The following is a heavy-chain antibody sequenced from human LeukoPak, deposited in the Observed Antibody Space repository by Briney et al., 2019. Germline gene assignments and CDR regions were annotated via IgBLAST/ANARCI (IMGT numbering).Heavy chain of an antibody. CDR2: ISSSSSTI. CDR3: AGWLKDYSNY. Sequence: GGSLRLSCAASGFTFSSYSMNWVRQAPGKGLEWVSYISSSSSTIYYADSVKGRFTISRDNAKNSLYLQMNSLRAEDTAVYYCAGWLKDYSNYWGQGTLVTVSS. CDR1: GFTFSSYS. V-gene: IGHV3-48*01. D-gene: IGHD4-11*01. J-gene: IGHJ4*02.